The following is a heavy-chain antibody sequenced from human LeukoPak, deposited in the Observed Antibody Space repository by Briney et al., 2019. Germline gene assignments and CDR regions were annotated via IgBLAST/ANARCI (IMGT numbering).Heavy chain of an antibody. Sequence: GGSLRLSCTASGFTFSSYAMYWVRQAPGKGLEWASGIFGSGGSAHYADSVKGRFTISRGNSQNTLYLQMNSLRAEDTAVYYCARESYYSDDYWGQGTLVTVSS. J-gene: IGHJ4*02. D-gene: IGHD2/OR15-2a*01. CDR2: IFGSGGSA. CDR3: ARESYYSDDY. V-gene: IGHV3-23*01. CDR1: GFTFSSYA.